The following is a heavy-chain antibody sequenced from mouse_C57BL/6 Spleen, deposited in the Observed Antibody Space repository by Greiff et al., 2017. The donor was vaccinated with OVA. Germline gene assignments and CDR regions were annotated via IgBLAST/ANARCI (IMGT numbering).Heavy chain of an antibody. CDR3: EKKDYSNDVRYFDV. Sequence: QVQLQQSGAELARPGASVKLSCKASGYTFTSYGISWVKQRTGQGLEWIGEIYPRSGNTYYNEKFKGKATLTADKSSRTAYMVLRSMTSENSAVYVCEKKDYSNDVRYFDVWGTGTTVTVSS. CDR1: GYTFTSYG. J-gene: IGHJ1*03. D-gene: IGHD2-12*01. V-gene: IGHV1-81*01. CDR2: IYPRSGNT.